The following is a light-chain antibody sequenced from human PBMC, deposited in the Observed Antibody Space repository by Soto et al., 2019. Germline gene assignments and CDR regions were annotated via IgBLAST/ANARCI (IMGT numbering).Light chain of an antibody. CDR3: QKYNSAPLT. CDR2: GAS. J-gene: IGKJ4*01. V-gene: IGKV3-15*01. Sequence: EIVMTQSPANLSVSPGERATLSCRASQIVSSNLAWYQQKPGQAPRLLIYGASTRATDIPARFSGSGSGTEFTLTISSLQSEDFAAYYCQKYNSAPLTFGGGTKVDIK. CDR1: QIVSSN.